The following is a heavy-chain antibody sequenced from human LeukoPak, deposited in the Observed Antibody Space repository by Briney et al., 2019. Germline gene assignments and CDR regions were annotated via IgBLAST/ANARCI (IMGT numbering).Heavy chain of an antibody. Sequence: PGASVKVSCKASGYTFTSYDINWVRQATEQGLERMGWVNPNSGNTGYAQKFQGRVTMTRNTSISTAYMELSSLRSEDTAVYHCARGYYSYNYYYGMDVWGQGTTVTVSS. J-gene: IGHJ6*02. CDR3: ARGYYSYNYYYGMDV. D-gene: IGHD2-8*01. CDR2: VNPNSGNT. V-gene: IGHV1-8*01. CDR1: GYTFTSYD.